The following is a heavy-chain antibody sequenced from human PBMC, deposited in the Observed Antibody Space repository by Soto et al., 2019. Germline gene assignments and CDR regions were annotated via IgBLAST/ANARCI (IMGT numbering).Heavy chain of an antibody. CDR1: GGSISSYY. Sequence: SETLSLTCTVSGGSISSYYWSWIRQPPGKGLEWIGYIYYSGSTNYNPSLRSRVTMSIDTSKNQFSLKLSSVTAADTAVYYCARHSSTNWFDPWGQGTLVTVSS. D-gene: IGHD6-13*01. J-gene: IGHJ5*02. V-gene: IGHV4-59*08. CDR3: ARHSSTNWFDP. CDR2: IYYSGST.